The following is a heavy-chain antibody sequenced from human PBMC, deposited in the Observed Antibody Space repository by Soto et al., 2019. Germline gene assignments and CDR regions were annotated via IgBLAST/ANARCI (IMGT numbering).Heavy chain of an antibody. CDR1: GYVFTAYY. CDR3: AREEIPVPGNRGGFAY. D-gene: IGHD6-19*01. CDR2: INPYNGAT. Sequence: QVQLVQSGAEVKKPGASVKVSCKASGYVFTAYYMHWVRQAPGQGLEWIGWINPYNGATNYPQKFQGRVTVTTDTPIRRVYMSVTGFRSDNTALHYCAREEIPVPGNRGGFAYGGRRTLVAVT. J-gene: IGHJ4*01. V-gene: IGHV1-2*02.